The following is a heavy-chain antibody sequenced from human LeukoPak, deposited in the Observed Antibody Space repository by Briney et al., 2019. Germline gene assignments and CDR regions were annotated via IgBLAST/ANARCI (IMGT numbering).Heavy chain of an antibody. D-gene: IGHD1-1*01. CDR2: IHYSGST. V-gene: IGHV4-39*01. CDR3: AKPYWAGTTTRGYSYYVDV. CDR1: GGSISSSSYD. J-gene: IGHJ6*03. Sequence: SETLSLTCTVSGGSISSSSYDWGWIRQPPGKGLEWIGSIHYSGSTYYNPSLKSRVTISLDTSKNQLSLNLSSVTVADTAVYYCAKPYWAGTTTRGYSYYVDVWGKGTTVTVSS.